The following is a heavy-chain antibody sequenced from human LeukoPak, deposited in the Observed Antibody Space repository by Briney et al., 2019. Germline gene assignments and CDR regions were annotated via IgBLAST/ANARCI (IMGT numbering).Heavy chain of an antibody. CDR3: ASRPEYNWNDGGAFDI. CDR1: GGTFSSYA. Sequence: SVKVSCKASGGTFSSYAISRVRQAPGQGLEWMGGIIPIFGTANYAQKFQGRVTITTDESTSTAYMELSSLRSEDTAVYYCASRPEYNWNDGGAFDIWGQGTMVTVSS. J-gene: IGHJ3*02. D-gene: IGHD1-1*01. V-gene: IGHV1-69*05. CDR2: IIPIFGTA.